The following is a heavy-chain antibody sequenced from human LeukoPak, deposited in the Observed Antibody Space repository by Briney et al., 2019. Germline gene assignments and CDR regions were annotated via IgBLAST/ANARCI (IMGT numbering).Heavy chain of an antibody. CDR3: AKGRAGIDS. CDR2: ISGSGRST. CDR1: SFTFSSHD. V-gene: IGHV3-23*01. J-gene: IGHJ4*02. Sequence: GGSLRLSCAPSSFTFSSHDMSWVRHAPERGLELVAVISGSGRSTYYADSVKGRFTISRDNTKNTLYVQMSSLRAEDTGVYYCAKGRAGIDSWGQGTLVIVSP. D-gene: IGHD6-19*01.